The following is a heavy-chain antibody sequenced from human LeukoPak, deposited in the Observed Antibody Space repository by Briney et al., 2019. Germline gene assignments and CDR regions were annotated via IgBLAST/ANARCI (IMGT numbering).Heavy chain of an antibody. D-gene: IGHD6-19*01. Sequence: GGSLRLSCAASGFTFSSYAMSWVRQAPGKGLEWVSAISGSGGSTYYADSVKGRYTISRDNSKNTLYLQMNSLRAEDTAVYYCARGSSDWYGIDYWGQGALVNVSS. V-gene: IGHV3-23*01. J-gene: IGHJ4*02. CDR3: ARGSSDWYGIDY. CDR2: ISGSGGST. CDR1: GFTFSSYA.